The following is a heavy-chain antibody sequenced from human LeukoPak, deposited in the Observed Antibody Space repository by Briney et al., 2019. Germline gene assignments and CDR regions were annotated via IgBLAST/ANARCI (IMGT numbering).Heavy chain of an antibody. V-gene: IGHV3-21*01. D-gene: IGHD2-21*02. Sequence: GGSLRLSCEASGFTFSSYYMNWVRQAPGRGLEWVSSIGSSSIHIYHADSVKGRFTISRDNAKNSLYLQMNSLRAEDTAVYYCARGVSYRVVVTATDFDYWGQGTLVTVSS. CDR2: IGSSSIHI. CDR1: GFTFSSYY. J-gene: IGHJ4*02. CDR3: ARGVSYRVVVTATDFDY.